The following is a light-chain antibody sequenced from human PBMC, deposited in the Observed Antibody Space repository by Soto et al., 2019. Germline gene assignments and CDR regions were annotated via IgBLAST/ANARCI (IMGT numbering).Light chain of an antibody. CDR3: PQSGSSPPT. CDR2: AAS. J-gene: IGKJ1*01. V-gene: IGKV3-20*01. CDR1: QSVSSKF. Sequence: EIGFTLTAGTLSLYPKERAALSCRASQSVSSKFLAWDQQKPGQAPRLLIYAASNRATGIPDRFSGSGSGTDFTLTISRLEPEDFAVYYCPQSGSSPPTFGQGTKVDIK.